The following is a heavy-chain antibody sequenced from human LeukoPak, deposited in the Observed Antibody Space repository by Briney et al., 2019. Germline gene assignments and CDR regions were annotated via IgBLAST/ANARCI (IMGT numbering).Heavy chain of an antibody. V-gene: IGHV3-23*01. Sequence: GGSLRLSCVASGFTFTSDAMNWVRQAPGKGLEWVSSTVSRGTTQYADSVKGRFTVSRDTSKNTLYLQMNSLRADDTAVYYCAKCSTSAYTTGWCNWIDPWGQGTLVAVSS. D-gene: IGHD6-19*01. CDR1: GFTFTSDA. J-gene: IGHJ5*02. CDR3: AKCSTSAYTTGWCNWIDP. CDR2: TVSRGTT.